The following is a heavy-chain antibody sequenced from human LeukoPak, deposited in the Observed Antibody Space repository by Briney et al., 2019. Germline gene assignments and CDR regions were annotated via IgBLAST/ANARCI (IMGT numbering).Heavy chain of an antibody. D-gene: IGHD3-10*01. CDR1: GFTFSSYW. CDR3: AKYYYGSGSYYYYFDY. J-gene: IGHJ4*02. Sequence: GGSMRLSCAASGFTFSSYWMSWVRQAPGKGLEWVSAISGSGGSTYYADSVKGRFTISRDNSKNTLYLQMNSLRAEDTAVYYCAKYYYGSGSYYYYFDYWGQGTLVTVSS. V-gene: IGHV3-23*01. CDR2: ISGSGGST.